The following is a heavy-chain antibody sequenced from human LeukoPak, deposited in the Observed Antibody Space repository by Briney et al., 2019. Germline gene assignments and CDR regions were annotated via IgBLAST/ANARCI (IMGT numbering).Heavy chain of an antibody. CDR1: GGSISSYY. J-gene: IGHJ4*02. D-gene: IGHD6-19*01. CDR2: IYYSGST. Sequence: SQTLSLTCTVSGGSISSYYWSWIRQPPGKGLEWIGYIYYSGSTNYNPSLKSRVTISVDTSKNQFSLKLSSVTAADTAVYYCARASGYSSGWYGPYYFDYWGQGTLVTVSS. CDR3: ARASGYSSGWYGPYYFDY. V-gene: IGHV4-59*01.